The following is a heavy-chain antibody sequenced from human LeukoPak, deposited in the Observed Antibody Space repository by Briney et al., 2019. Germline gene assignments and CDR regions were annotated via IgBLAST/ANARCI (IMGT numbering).Heavy chain of an antibody. CDR2: ISSSGGTI. CDR1: GFTFNNYE. D-gene: IGHD3-16*01. CDR3: ARGGNWFDP. J-gene: IGHJ5*02. V-gene: IGHV3-48*03. Sequence: GGSLRLSCAASGFTFNNYEMNWVRQAPGKGLEWVSYISSSGGTISYADSVKGRFTISRDNAKNALYLQMNSLRAEDTANYYCARGGNWFDPWGQGTLVTVSS.